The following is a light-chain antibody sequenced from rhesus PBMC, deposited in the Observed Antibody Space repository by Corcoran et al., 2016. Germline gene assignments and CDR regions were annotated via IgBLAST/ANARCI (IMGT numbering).Light chain of an antibody. CDR2: KAS. CDR3: QQSSSSPFT. V-gene: IGKV1-22*01. J-gene: IGKJ3*01. CDR1: QSISSW. Sequence: DIQMTQSPSSPSASVGDTVTITCRASQSISSWLAWYQQKPGKAPKLLIYKASSLQSGVPSRFSGSGSGTDFTLTISRLQSEDFATYYCQQSSSSPFTFGPGTKLDIK.